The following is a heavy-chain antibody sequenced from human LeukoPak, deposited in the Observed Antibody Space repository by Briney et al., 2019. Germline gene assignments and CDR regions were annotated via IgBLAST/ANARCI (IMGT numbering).Heavy chain of an antibody. CDR3: ARRGLAVAAH. V-gene: IGHV4-39*01. D-gene: IGHD6-19*01. CDR1: DGSISSSNYY. CDR2: IYYGGTT. Sequence: SETLSLTCTVSDGSISSSNYYWAWIRQPPGKGLEWIGSIYYGGTTYYSPSLKSRVTISADSSKNQFSLRLASVTAADTAVYYCARRGLAVAAHWGQGTLVTVSS. J-gene: IGHJ4*02.